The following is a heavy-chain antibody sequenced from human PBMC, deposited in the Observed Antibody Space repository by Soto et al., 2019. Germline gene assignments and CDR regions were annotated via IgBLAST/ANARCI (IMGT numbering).Heavy chain of an antibody. CDR3: ARDLAAGDH. CDR2: INPASGTT. J-gene: IGHJ4*02. V-gene: IGHV1-46*01. CDR1: GYTFTHYY. D-gene: IGHD6-13*01. Sequence: QVQLVQSGGEVKKPGASVKGSCRTSGYTFTHYYIHWVRQAPGQGLEWLGIINPASGTTNYAQDFQGRVTLSMDTSTTTVYMELSGLRAEDTAIFYCARDLAAGDHWGQGTLVTVSS.